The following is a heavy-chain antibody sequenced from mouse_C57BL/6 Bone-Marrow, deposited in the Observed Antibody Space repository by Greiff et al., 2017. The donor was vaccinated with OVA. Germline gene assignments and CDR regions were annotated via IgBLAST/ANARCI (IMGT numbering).Heavy chain of an antibody. Sequence: QVQLQQSGAELVKPGASVKISCKASGYAFSSYWMNWVKQRPGKGLEWIGQIYPGDGDTNYNGKFKGKATLTADKSSSTAYMQLSSLASEDSAVYFCARGAYYSNSMDYWGQGTSVTVSS. J-gene: IGHJ4*01. V-gene: IGHV1-80*01. CDR3: ARGAYYSNSMDY. D-gene: IGHD2-5*01. CDR1: GYAFSSYW. CDR2: IYPGDGDT.